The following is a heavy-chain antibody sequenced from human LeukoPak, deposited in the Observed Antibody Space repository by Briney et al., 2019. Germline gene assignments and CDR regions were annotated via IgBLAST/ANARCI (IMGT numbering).Heavy chain of an antibody. CDR3: ARQYCSGAKCYDAFDI. D-gene: IGHD2-15*01. Sequence: GESLKISCKGSGYSFTSYWIGWVRQMPGKGLEWMGIIYPGDSDTRYSPSFQGQVTISADKSISTAYLQWSSLKASDTAMYYCARQYCSGAKCYDAFDIWGQGTMVTVSS. CDR1: GYSFTSYW. J-gene: IGHJ3*02. CDR2: IYPGDSDT. V-gene: IGHV5-51*01.